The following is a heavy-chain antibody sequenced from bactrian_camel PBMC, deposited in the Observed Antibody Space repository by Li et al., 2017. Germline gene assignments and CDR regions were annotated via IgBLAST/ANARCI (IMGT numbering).Heavy chain of an antibody. V-gene: IGHV3-2*01. CDR3: VPRNWGAYDCSYGSWCYKGY. Sequence: HVQLVESGGGLVKPGGSLRLSCAASGFRFSDYSMSWVRQAPGKGLEWVSTARGADSNTYYYADSAKGRFTISRDNAKKMLSLQLNSLKSEDTAIYYCVPRNWGAYDCSYGSWCYKGYWGQGTQVTVS. D-gene: IGHD3*01. CDR2: ARGADSNT. J-gene: IGHJ4*01. CDR1: GFRFSDYS.